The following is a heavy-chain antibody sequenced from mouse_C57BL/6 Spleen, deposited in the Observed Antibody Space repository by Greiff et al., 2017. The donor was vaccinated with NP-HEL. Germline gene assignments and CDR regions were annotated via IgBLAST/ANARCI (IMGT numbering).Heavy chain of an antibody. V-gene: IGHV1-5*01. CDR3: TRMDYDYDVGTFDY. CDR1: GYTFTSYW. CDR2: IYPGNSDT. D-gene: IGHD2-4*01. J-gene: IGHJ2*01. Sequence: VQLQQSGTVLARPGASVKMSCKTSGYTFTSYWMHWVKQRPGQGLEWIGSIYPGNSDTSYNQKFKGKAKLTAVTSASTAYMELSSLTNEDSAVYYCTRMDYDYDVGTFDYWGQGTTLTVSS.